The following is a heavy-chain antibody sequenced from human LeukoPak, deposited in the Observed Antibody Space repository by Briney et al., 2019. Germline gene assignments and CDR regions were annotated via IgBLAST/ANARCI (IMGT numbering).Heavy chain of an antibody. Sequence: GASVKVSCKASGYTFTSYGISWVRQAPGQGLEWMGRIIPIFGTANYAQKFQGRVTITTDESTSTAYMELSSLRSEDTAVYYCARAYDSSGFFDYWGQGTLVTVSS. CDR2: IIPIFGTA. D-gene: IGHD6-19*01. CDR1: GYTFTSYG. V-gene: IGHV1-69*05. CDR3: ARAYDSSGFFDY. J-gene: IGHJ4*02.